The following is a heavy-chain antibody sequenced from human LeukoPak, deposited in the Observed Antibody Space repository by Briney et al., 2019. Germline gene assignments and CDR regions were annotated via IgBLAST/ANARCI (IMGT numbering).Heavy chain of an antibody. CDR3: ARENSGILSVDY. CDR2: IKKDGSEK. Sequence: GGSLRLSCAASGFTFSSYWMSWVRQAPGKGLEWVANIKKDGSEKYYVDSVKGRFTISRDNAKKSLYLQMNSLRAEDTAVYYCARENSGILSVDYWGQGTLVTVSS. V-gene: IGHV3-7*01. CDR1: GFTFSSYW. D-gene: IGHD1-26*01. J-gene: IGHJ4*02.